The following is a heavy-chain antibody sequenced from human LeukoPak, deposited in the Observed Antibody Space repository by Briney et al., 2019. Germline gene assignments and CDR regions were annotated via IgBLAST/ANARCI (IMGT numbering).Heavy chain of an antibody. D-gene: IGHD3-3*01. Sequence: ASETLSLTCAVYGGSFSGYYWSWIRQPPGKGLEWIGEINHSGSTNYNPSLKRRVTISVETSKNQFSLKLSSVTAADTAVYYCARRGTIFGVLDYWGQGTLVTVSS. V-gene: IGHV4-34*01. CDR2: INHSGST. CDR3: ARRGTIFGVLDY. CDR1: GGSFSGYY. J-gene: IGHJ4*02.